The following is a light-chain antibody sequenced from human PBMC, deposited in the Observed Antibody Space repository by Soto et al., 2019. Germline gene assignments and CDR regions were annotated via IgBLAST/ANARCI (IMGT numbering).Light chain of an antibody. CDR1: QTISGW. CDR2: DAS. Sequence: QMTQSPSTLSASVGDTVTITCRASQTISGWLAWYQQRPGKAPNLLIFDASTLESGVPSRFSGSGSGTTFTLTISSLQSDDFATYYCLQYNGYYRTFGQGTKVDIK. CDR3: LQYNGYYRT. V-gene: IGKV1-5*01. J-gene: IGKJ1*01.